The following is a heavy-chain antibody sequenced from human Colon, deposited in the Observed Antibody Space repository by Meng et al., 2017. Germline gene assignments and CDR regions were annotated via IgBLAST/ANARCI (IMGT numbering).Heavy chain of an antibody. CDR3: ARDFHSTMTVFDS. CDR1: GGSITNDNW. V-gene: IGHV4-4*03. J-gene: IGHJ4*02. CDR2: IFHAGNT. Sequence: QVRHKGPGPGLVKPPGTLSLTCAVSGGSITNDNWWSWVRQPPGKGLEWIGEIFHAGNTNYNPSLKSRVTMSLDKSKNQFSLTLTSVTAADTAVYYCARDFHSTMTVFDSWGQGTLVTVSS. D-gene: IGHD3-22*01.